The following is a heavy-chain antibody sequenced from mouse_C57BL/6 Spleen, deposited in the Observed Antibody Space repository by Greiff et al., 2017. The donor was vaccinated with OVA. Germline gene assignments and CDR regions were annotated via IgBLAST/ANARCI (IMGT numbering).Heavy chain of an antibody. J-gene: IGHJ4*01. D-gene: IGHD2-14*01. V-gene: IGHV1-64*01. CDR1: GYTFTSYW. Sequence: QVQLQQSGAELVKPGASVKLSCKASGYTFTSYWMHWVKQRPGQGLEWIGMIHPNSGSTNYNEKFKSKATLTVDKSSSTAYMQLSSLTSEDSAVYYCARWGYRSAMDYWGQGTSVTVSS. CDR3: ARWGYRSAMDY. CDR2: IHPNSGST.